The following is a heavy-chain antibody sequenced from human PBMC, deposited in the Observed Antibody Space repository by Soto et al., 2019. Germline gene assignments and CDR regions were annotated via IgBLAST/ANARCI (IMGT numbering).Heavy chain of an antibody. CDR3: EREASVEALNWFDT. Sequence: GGSLRLSCAGSGFTFSNYAVNWVRQAPGKGLEWVAVILYDGSVQHYADSVKGRFTVSRDNSKNTVYLQMNSLTPEDTATYYCEREASVEALNWFDTWGQGTLVTVSS. CDR2: ILYDGSVQ. D-gene: IGHD6-6*01. CDR1: GFTFSNYA. J-gene: IGHJ5*02. V-gene: IGHV3-30-3*01.